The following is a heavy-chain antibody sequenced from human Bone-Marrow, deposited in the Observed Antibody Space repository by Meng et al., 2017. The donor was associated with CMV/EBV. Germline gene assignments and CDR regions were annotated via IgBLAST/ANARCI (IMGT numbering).Heavy chain of an antibody. CDR1: GGSFSGYY. V-gene: IGHV4-34*01. Sequence: GSLRLSCAVYGGSFSGYYWSWIRQPPGKGLEWIGEINHSGSTNYNPSLKSRVTISVDTSKNQFSLKLSSVTAADTAVYYCAILLGGRSAYYDFWRYFDYWGQGTLVTVSS. CDR2: INHSGST. J-gene: IGHJ4*02. CDR3: AILLGGRSAYYDFWRYFDY. D-gene: IGHD3-3*01.